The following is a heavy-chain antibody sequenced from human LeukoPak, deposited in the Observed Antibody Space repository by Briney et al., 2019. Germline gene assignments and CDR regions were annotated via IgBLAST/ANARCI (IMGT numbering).Heavy chain of an antibody. CDR3: ARDPYYYASEN. Sequence: GSLRLSCVASGFTFSDYYMTWIRQAPGKGLEWVSYISGSGTTKHYADSVKGRFTVSRDNAKNSLFLQMNSLRAEDTAVYYCARDPYYYASENWGQGTLVTVSS. J-gene: IGHJ4*02. CDR1: GFTFSDYY. CDR2: ISGSGTTK. V-gene: IGHV3-11*04. D-gene: IGHD3-10*01.